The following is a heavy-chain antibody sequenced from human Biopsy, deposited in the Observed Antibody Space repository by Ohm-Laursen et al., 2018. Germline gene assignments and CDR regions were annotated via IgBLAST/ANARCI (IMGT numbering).Heavy chain of an antibody. CDR3: ARKSFYESGGFDY. CDR1: GYTFNDYY. V-gene: IGHV1-2*02. D-gene: IGHD3-22*01. Sequence: SVKVSCKTSGYTFNDYYIHWVRQAPGQGLEWMGWSKPNHNTKYAEKFQDRVTLTWDTTTGTAYMELSSLRRDDTAIYYCARKSFYESGGFDYWGQGTLVSVS. CDR2: SKPNHNT. J-gene: IGHJ4*02.